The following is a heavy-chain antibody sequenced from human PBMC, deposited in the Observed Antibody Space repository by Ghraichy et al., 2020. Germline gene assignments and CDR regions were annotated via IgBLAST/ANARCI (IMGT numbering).Heavy chain of an antibody. Sequence: GGSLRLSCAASGFTFSSSWMSWVRQAPGMGLEWVANIKGDGSTKYYMNSVRGRFTISRDNARNSLYLQMNSLSVDDTAVYYCARVQYRGSASDYWGQGTLVTVSS. V-gene: IGHV3-7*03. CDR3: ARVQYRGSASDY. J-gene: IGHJ4*02. D-gene: IGHD5-12*01. CDR1: GFTFSSSW. CDR2: IKGDGSTK.